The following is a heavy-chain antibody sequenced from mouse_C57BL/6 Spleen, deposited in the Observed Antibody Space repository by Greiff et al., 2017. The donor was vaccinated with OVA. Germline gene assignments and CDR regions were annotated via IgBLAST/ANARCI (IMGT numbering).Heavy chain of an antibody. V-gene: IGHV5-17*01. J-gene: IGHJ4*01. Sequence: EVNLVESGGGLVKPGGSLKLSCAASGFTFSDYGMHWVRQAPEKGLEWVAYISSGSSTIYYADTVKGRFTISRDNAKNTLFLQMTSLRSEDTAMYYCARGHYYGSRGPYAMDYWGQGTSVTVSS. CDR2: ISSGSSTI. D-gene: IGHD1-1*01. CDR3: ARGHYYGSRGPYAMDY. CDR1: GFTFSDYG.